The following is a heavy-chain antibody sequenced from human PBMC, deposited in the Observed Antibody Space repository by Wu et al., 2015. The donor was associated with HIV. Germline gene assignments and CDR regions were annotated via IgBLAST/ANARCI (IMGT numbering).Heavy chain of an antibody. Sequence: QLEQPGVEVQKPGAALKVSCKASGYAFSRHGISWVRQVPGQGLEWVGWISAGNGDTTYAQKFQGRVIMSRDTSITTDFIELSSLTLDDTAVYYCARAQRPVADALELDYWGQGTLVTVSS. V-gene: IGHV1-18*01. D-gene: IGHD6-19*01. J-gene: IGHJ4*02. CDR2: ISAGNGDT. CDR3: ARAQRPVADALELDY. CDR1: GYAFSRHG.